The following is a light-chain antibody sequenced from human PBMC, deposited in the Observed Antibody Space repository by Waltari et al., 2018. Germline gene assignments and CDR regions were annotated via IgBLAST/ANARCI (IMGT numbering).Light chain of an antibody. CDR1: SSDVGSYNL. J-gene: IGLJ3*02. CDR3: CSYAGSNTWV. CDR2: EGS. V-gene: IGLV2-23*01. Sequence: QSALTQPASVSGSPGQSITISCTGTSSDVGSYNLVSWYQHHPGKAPKLIIYEGSKRPSGVSNRFSGSKAGNTASLTISGLQAEGEADYYCCSYAGSNTWVFGEGTKLTVL.